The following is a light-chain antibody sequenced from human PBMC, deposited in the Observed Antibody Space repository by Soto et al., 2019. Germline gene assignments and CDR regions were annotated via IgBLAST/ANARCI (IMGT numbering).Light chain of an antibody. Sequence: EIVMTQSPATLSVSPGERAILSCRASQSISSNLAWYQQKPGQAPRLLIYGASTRATGIPARFSGSGSGTEFTLTISSLQSEDFAIYCCQQYNNWPPYTLGQGTKREIK. CDR3: QQYNNWPPYT. J-gene: IGKJ2*01. CDR2: GAS. V-gene: IGKV3-15*01. CDR1: QSISSN.